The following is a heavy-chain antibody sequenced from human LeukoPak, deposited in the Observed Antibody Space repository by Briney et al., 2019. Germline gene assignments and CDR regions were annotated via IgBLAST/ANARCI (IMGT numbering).Heavy chain of an antibody. J-gene: IGHJ4*02. CDR3: ARDGMGGGVDY. CDR2: IYYSGST. Sequence: SETLSLTCTVSGGSISSYYWSWIQQPPGKGLEWIGYIYYSGSTNYNPSLKSRVTISVDTSKNQFSLKLSSVTAAGTAVYYCARDGMGGGVDYWGQGTLVTVSS. CDR1: GGSISSYY. V-gene: IGHV4-59*01. D-gene: IGHD3-16*01.